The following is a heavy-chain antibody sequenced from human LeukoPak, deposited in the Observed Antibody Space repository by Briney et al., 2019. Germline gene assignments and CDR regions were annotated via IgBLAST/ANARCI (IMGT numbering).Heavy chain of an antibody. CDR2: IYHSGST. CDR1: GGSISSGGYS. Sequence: PSQTLSLTCAVSGGSISSGGYSWSWIRQPPGKGLKWIGYIYHSGSTYYNPSLKSRVTISVDRSKNQFSLKLSSVTAADTAVYYCARFSYGDGFDYWGQGTLVTVSS. D-gene: IGHD4-17*01. CDR3: ARFSYGDGFDY. V-gene: IGHV4-30-2*01. J-gene: IGHJ4*02.